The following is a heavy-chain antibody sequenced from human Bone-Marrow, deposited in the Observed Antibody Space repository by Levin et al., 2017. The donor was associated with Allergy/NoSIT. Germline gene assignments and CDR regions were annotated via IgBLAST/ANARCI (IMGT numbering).Heavy chain of an antibody. CDR3: ARSLLWFGPRRGYFDY. CDR1: GGSFSGYY. V-gene: IGHV4-34*01. D-gene: IGHD3-10*01. J-gene: IGHJ4*02. CDR2: INHSGST. Sequence: GSLRLSCAVYGGSFSGYYWSWIRQPPGKGLEWIGEINHSGSTNYNPSLKSRVTISVDTSKNQFSLKLSSVTAADTAVYYCARSLLWFGPRRGYFDYWGQGTLVTVSS.